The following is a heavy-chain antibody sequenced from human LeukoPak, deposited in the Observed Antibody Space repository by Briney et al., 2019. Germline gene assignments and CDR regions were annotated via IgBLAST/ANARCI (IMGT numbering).Heavy chain of an antibody. D-gene: IGHD6-25*01. Sequence: SRTLSLTCAISGDSVSTSGGNWVRQSPSRGLEWLGRTYCMSKWNTYYAVSVKSRIVVNPDTSKNQFSLQLNSVTSEDTAVYYCARGRASAFDVWGQGAIFSASS. V-gene: IGHV6-1*01. CDR2: TYCMSKWNT. CDR1: GDSVSTSGG. CDR3: ARGRASAFDV. J-gene: IGHJ3*01.